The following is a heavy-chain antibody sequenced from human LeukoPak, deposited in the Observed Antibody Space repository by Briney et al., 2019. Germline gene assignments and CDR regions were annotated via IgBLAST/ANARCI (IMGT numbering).Heavy chain of an antibody. CDR1: GASISNYY. V-gene: IGHV4-59*12. Sequence: PSETLSLTCTVSGASISNYYWSWIRQSPGKGLEWIGYMLYSGSANQNPSLRSRVTISVDTSKNQVSLKLSSVTAADTAVYYCARDPIESSIAARTAGYWGQGTLVTVSS. D-gene: IGHD6-6*01. CDR2: MLYSGSA. J-gene: IGHJ4*02. CDR3: ARDPIESSIAARTAGY.